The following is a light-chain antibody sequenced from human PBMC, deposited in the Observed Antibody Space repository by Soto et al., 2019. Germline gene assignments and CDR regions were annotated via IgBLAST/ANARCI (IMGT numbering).Light chain of an antibody. V-gene: IGKV3-15*01. CDR3: LQYDTRPHA. J-gene: IGKJ1*01. Sequence: EIVLTQSPATLSVSPGESTTLSCRASQSVGSTLAWYQLKPGQSPRLLIYDASTRATGIPDRFSGTGSGTEFTLTISRLQSEDFAVYYCLQYDTRPHAFGQGTKVDIK. CDR2: DAS. CDR1: QSVGST.